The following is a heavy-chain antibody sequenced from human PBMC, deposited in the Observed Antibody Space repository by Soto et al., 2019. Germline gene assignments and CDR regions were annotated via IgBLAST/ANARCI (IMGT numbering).Heavy chain of an antibody. V-gene: IGHV4-30-4*01. CDR3: ARGRYCLTGRCFPNWFDS. CDR2: IYKRTTT. CDR1: GDSISTVDYF. Sequence: RSLTCSVSGDSISTVDYFWAWIRQPPGQALEYIGYIYKRTTTYYNPSFESRVAISLDTSKSQFSLNVTSVTAADTAVYFCARGRYCLTGRCFPNWFDSWGQGTLVTVS. D-gene: IGHD2-15*01. J-gene: IGHJ5*01.